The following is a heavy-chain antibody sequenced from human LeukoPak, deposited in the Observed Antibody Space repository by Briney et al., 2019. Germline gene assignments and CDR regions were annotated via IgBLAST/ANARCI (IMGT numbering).Heavy chain of an antibody. V-gene: IGHV3-9*01. Sequence: GGSLRLSCAASGFTFSSYEMNWVRQAPGKGLEWVSRISWNSGDIAYADSVKGRFTISRDNAKNSLYLQMNSLGPEDTASYYCAKGAGSSSFFYLRDPYFQHWGQGTLVTVSS. CDR3: AKGAGSSSFFYLRDPYFQH. D-gene: IGHD6-19*01. CDR2: ISWNSGDI. J-gene: IGHJ1*01. CDR1: GFTFSSYE.